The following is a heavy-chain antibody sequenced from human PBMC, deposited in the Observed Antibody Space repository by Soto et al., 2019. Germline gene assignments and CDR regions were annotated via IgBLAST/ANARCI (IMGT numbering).Heavy chain of an antibody. CDR2: IFWDDDK. D-gene: IGHD4-17*01. Sequence: QITLKESGPTLVKPTQTLTLTCTFSGFSLSTTGVGVGWIRQPPGKALDWLALIFWDDDKRYSPSLKSRLTITKDTSKNRLVLNMTNMDLRDTATDYCVHASPVTTGGAYWGQGTLVTAPS. V-gene: IGHV2-5*02. J-gene: IGHJ4*02. CDR3: VHASPVTTGGAY. CDR1: GFSLSTTGVG.